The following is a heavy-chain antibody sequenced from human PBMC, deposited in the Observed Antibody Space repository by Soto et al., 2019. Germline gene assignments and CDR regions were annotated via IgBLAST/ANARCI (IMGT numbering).Heavy chain of an antibody. D-gene: IGHD3-10*01. CDR3: ARATMVRGVPFDY. Sequence: SETLSLTCAVSGDSISSGGYYWSWIRQHPGKGLEWIGYIYYSGSTYYNPSLKSRVTISVDTSKNQFSLKLSSVTAADTAVYYCARATMVRGVPFDYWGQGTLVTVSS. J-gene: IGHJ4*02. CDR1: GDSISSGGYY. CDR2: IYYSGST. V-gene: IGHV4-31*11.